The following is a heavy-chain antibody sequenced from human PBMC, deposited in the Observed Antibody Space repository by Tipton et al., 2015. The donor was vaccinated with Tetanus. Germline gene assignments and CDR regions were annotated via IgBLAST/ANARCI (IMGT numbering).Heavy chain of an antibody. Sequence: TLSLTCSVSGGSLFSGSFYWAWVRQPPGKGLEWIGNIYYNGNTYYLSSLESRVTISTDTSKNQVSLSLRSVTAADTAVYYCARTAVNWFDPWGQGILVTVSS. V-gene: IGHV4-39*01. J-gene: IGHJ5*02. CDR2: IYYNGNT. CDR3: ARTAVNWFDP. D-gene: IGHD2-21*02. CDR1: GGSLFSGSFY.